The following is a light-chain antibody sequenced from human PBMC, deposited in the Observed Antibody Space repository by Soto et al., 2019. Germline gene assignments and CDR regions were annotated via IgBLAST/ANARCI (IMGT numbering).Light chain of an antibody. V-gene: IGKV3-20*01. Sequence: EIVLTQSPGTLSLSPGERATLSCRASHSVSSSYLAWYQQQPGQAPRLLIYGASSRATGIPARFSGSGSGTDFTLTISRLETEDFAVYYCQQYGSSPPITFGQGTRLVIK. J-gene: IGKJ5*01. CDR3: QQYGSSPPIT. CDR2: GAS. CDR1: HSVSSSY.